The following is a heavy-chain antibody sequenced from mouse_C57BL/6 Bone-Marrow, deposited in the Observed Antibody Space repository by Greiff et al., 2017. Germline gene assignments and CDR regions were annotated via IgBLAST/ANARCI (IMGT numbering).Heavy chain of an antibody. CDR1: GYAFTNYL. Sequence: QVQLQQSGAELVRPGTSVKVSCKASGYAFTNYLIEWVKQRPGQGLEWIGVINPGSGGTNYNEKFKGKATLTAEKASSTAYMQLSSLTSEDSAVYFCARYYGSSYEYYFDYWGQGTTLTVSS. CDR2: INPGSGGT. V-gene: IGHV1-54*01. J-gene: IGHJ2*01. D-gene: IGHD1-1*01. CDR3: ARYYGSSYEYYFDY.